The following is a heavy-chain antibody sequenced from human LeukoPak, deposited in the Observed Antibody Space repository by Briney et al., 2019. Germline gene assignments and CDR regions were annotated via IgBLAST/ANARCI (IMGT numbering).Heavy chain of an antibody. J-gene: IGHJ4*02. CDR1: GGSISSYY. Sequence: KPSETLSLTCSVSGGSISSYYWSWIRQPPGKGLEWIGDISYSGSTNFNPSLKSRVTISLDTSKRQFSLKLSSVTAADTAVYYCARLGWRRGYSYGYTFGDFDYWGQGTLVTVSS. V-gene: IGHV4-59*01. CDR2: ISYSGST. D-gene: IGHD5-18*01. CDR3: ARLGWRRGYSYGYTFGDFDY.